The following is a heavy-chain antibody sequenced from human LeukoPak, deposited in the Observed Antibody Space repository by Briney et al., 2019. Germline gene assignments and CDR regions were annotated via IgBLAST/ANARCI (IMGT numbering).Heavy chain of an antibody. Sequence: ASVKVSCKASGYTFTGYYMHWVRQAPGQGLEWMGRINPNSGDTNYAQKFQGRVTMTRDTSIGTVYMELTRLTSDDTAMYYCARENSGFDPWGQGTLVTVSS. J-gene: IGHJ5*02. CDR1: GYTFTGYY. V-gene: IGHV1-2*06. CDR2: INPNSGDT. D-gene: IGHD6-19*01. CDR3: ARENSGFDP.